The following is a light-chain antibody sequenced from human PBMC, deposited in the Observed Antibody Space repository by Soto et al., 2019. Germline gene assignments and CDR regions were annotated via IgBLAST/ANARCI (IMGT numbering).Light chain of an antibody. CDR1: QGISSY. Sequence: AIRMTQSPSSFSASTGDRVTITCRASQGISSYLAWYQQKPGKAPKLLIYAAFTLQSGVPSRFSGSGSGTDFTLTLSCLQSEDFATYYCQQYYSYPPTFGGGTKVEIK. CDR3: QQYYSYPPT. CDR2: AAF. J-gene: IGKJ4*01. V-gene: IGKV1-8*01.